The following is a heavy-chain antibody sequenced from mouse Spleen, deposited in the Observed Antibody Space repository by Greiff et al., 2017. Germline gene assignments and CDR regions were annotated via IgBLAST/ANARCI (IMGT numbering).Heavy chain of an antibody. CDR3: ARRQGGYFDV. V-gene: IGHV1S56*01. D-gene: IGHD3-2*01. J-gene: IGHJ1*01. Sequence: VQLQQSGPELVKPGASVKMSCKASGYTFTSYYIHWVKQRPGQGLEWIGWIYPGDGSTKYNEKFKGKTTLTADKSSSTAYMLLSSLTSEDSAIYFCARRQGGYFDVWGAGTTVTVSS. CDR2: IYPGDGST. CDR1: GYTFTSYY.